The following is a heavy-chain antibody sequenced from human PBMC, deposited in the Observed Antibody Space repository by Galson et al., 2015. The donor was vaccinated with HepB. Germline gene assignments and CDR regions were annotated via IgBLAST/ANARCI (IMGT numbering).Heavy chain of an antibody. V-gene: IGHV1-8*01. J-gene: IGHJ4*02. D-gene: IGHD1-1*01. CDR2: MNPNSGNT. CDR3: VGTDWNHEFDS. CDR1: GYTFTSYD. Sequence: SVKVSCKASGYTFTSYDINWVRQATGQGLEWMGWMNPNSGNTGYAQRFQGRVTMTRNTSLGTAYMELSSLRSEDTAVHYCVGTDWNHEFDSWGQGTLVTVSS.